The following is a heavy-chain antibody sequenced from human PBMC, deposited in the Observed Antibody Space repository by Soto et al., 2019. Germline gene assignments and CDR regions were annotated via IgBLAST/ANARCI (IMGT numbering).Heavy chain of an antibody. CDR3: AKVIKGSVQLERNGMDV. J-gene: IGHJ6*02. D-gene: IGHD1-1*01. V-gene: IGHV3-30*18. CDR1: GFTFSSYG. CDR2: ISYDGSNK. Sequence: GGSLRLSCAASGFTFSSYGMHWVRQAPGKGLEWVAVISYDGSNKYYADSVKGRFTISRDNSKNTLYLQMNSLRAEDTAVYYCAKVIKGSVQLERNGMDVWGQGTTVTVSS.